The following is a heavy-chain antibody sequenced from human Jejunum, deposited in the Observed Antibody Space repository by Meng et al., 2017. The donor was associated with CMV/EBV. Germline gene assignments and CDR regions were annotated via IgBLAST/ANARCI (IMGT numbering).Heavy chain of an antibody. V-gene: IGHV4-39*01. CDR1: GGSISSVNYY. CDR3: AKTTWYDYAMDV. D-gene: IGHD1-7*01. Sequence: SGGSISSVNYYWAWVRQPPGKGLEWSGNIYYSGSTYYNPSLKSRVTISVDTSKNQFSLKVNSVTAADTAVYYCAKTTWYDYAMDVWGQGTTVTVSS. J-gene: IGHJ6*02. CDR2: IYYSGST.